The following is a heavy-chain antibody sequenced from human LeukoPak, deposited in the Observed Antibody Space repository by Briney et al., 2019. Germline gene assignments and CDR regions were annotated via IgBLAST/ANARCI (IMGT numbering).Heavy chain of an antibody. CDR2: ISSSSNYI. J-gene: IGHJ4*02. CDR1: GFTFSSHS. V-gene: IGHV3-21*01. CDR3: ARGRDVDY. Sequence: GGSLRLSCAASGFTFSSHSMTWVRQAPGKGLEWVSSISSSSNYIYYADSVKGRFTISRDNAKNSLYLQANSLRAEDTAVYYCARGRDVDYWGQGTLVTVSS.